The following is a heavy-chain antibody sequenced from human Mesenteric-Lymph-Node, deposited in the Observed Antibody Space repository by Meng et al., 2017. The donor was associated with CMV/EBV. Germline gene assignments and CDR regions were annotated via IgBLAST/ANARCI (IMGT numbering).Heavy chain of an antibody. Sequence: ASVKVSCKASGYTFTSYGISWVRQAPGQELEWMGWISAYNGNTDCAQKLQGRVTMTTDTSTTTAYMELRSLRSDDTAVYYCARDSRIRDIVGVPAAIGVDYWGQGTPVTVSS. CDR2: ISAYNGNT. CDR1: GYTFTSYG. D-gene: IGHD2-2*02. CDR3: ARDSRIRDIVGVPAAIGVDY. V-gene: IGHV1-18*01. J-gene: IGHJ4*02.